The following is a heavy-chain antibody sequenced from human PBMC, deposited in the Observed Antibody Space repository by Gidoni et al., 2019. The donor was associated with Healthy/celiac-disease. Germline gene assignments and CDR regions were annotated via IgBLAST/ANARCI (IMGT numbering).Heavy chain of an antibody. CDR3: TSNYYDSSGYYYVPLGY. J-gene: IGHJ4*02. Sequence: EVQLVASGGGLLHPAGSLKLSCAASGFTFSASDMHWVRQASGKGLEWVGRIRRKANSYATAYAASVKGRFTISRDDSKNTAYLQMNSLKTEDTAVYYCTSNYYDSSGYYYVPLGYWGQGTLVTVSS. CDR1: GFTFSASD. D-gene: IGHD3-22*01. V-gene: IGHV3-73*01. CDR2: IRRKANSYAT.